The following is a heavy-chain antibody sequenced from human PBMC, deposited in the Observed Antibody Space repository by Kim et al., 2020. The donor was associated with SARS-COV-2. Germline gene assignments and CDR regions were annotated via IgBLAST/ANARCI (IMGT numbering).Heavy chain of an antibody. D-gene: IGHD3-10*01. V-gene: IGHV4-39*01. CDR2: IYYSGSTYHSGST. CDR3: ARHVRANYYDSGNYYNVMGFFDY. J-gene: IGHJ4*02. Sequence: SETLSLTCTVSGGSISNNNYYWAWIRQPPGKGLEWIGSIYYSGSTYHSGSTYYSPSLKSRVTISVDMSKNHFSLMLSSVTAADTAVYYCARHVRANYYDSGNYYNVMGFFDYWGQGTLVTVSS. CDR1: GGSISNNNYY.